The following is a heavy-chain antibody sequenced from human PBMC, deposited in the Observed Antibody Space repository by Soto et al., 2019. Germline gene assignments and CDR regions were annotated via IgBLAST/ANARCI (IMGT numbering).Heavy chain of an antibody. CDR2: MNPNSGNT. D-gene: IGHD1-7*01. CDR3: ARGGGVEPYNWNFVRGSYYYYGMDV. Sequence: QVQLVQSGAEVKKPGASVKVSCKASGYTFTSYDINWVRQATGQGLEWMGWMNPNSGNTGYAQKFQDRVTMTRNTSISTAYMELRSLRSEDTAVYYWARGGGVEPYNWNFVRGSYYYYGMDVWGQGTTVTVSS. CDR1: GYTFTSYD. J-gene: IGHJ6*02. V-gene: IGHV1-8*01.